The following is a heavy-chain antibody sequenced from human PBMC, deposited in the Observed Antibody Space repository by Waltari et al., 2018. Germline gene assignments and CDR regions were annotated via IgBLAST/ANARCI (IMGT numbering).Heavy chain of an antibody. CDR1: GFTFSSSS. D-gene: IGHD5-12*01. V-gene: IGHV3-48*04. CDR2: ISRSSSTI. CDR3: ARWSVAQGNFDY. Sequence: EVQLVESGGGLVQPGGSLRLSCAASGFTFSSSSMNWVRQAPGKGLEWVSYISRSSSTIYYADSVKGRFTISRDNAKNSLYLQMNSLRAEDTAVYYCARWSVAQGNFDYWGQGTLVTVSS. J-gene: IGHJ4*02.